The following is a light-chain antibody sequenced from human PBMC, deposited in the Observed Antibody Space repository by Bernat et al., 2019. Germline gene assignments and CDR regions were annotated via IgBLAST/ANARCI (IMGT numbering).Light chain of an antibody. J-gene: IGKJ4*01. CDR1: QSVSSY. CDR3: QQRSNWPLT. CDR2: DAS. V-gene: IGKV3-11*01. Sequence: EIVLTQSPATLSLSPGERATLSCRASQSVSSYLAWYQQKPGRAPRLLIYDASNRATNIPARFSGSGSGTDFTLTISSLEPEDFALYYCQQRSNWPLTFGGGTKVEIK.